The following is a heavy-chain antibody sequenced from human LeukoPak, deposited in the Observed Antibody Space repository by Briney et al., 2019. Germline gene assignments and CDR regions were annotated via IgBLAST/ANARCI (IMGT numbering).Heavy chain of an antibody. V-gene: IGHV4-38-2*01. Sequence: SEXXXXXCAVSGYSISSGYYWGWIRQPPGKGLEWIGSIYHSGSTYYNPSLKSRVTISVDTSKNQFSLKLSSVTAADTAVYYCARHAMVRGVMSAFDIWGQGTMVTVSS. D-gene: IGHD3-10*01. CDR3: ARHAMVRGVMSAFDI. CDR2: IYHSGST. J-gene: IGHJ3*02. CDR1: GYSISSGYY.